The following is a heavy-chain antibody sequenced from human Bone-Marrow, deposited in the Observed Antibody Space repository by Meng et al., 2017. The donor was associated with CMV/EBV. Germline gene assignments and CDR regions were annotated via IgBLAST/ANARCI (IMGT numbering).Heavy chain of an antibody. CDR2: INPNSGGN. Sequence: TGTYRNWGRRAPGQGLDGMGWINPNSGGNNYAQELQGRVTMTRNASISTAYMEVRRLRSDDTTVYYCARAYCSSTSCYSDWFDPWGQGTLVTVSS. CDR1: TGTY. V-gene: IGHV1-2*02. D-gene: IGHD2-2*02. J-gene: IGHJ5*02. CDR3: ARAYCSSTSCYSDWFDP.